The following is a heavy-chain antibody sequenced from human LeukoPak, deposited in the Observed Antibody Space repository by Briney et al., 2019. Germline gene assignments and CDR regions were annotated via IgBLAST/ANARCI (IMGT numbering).Heavy chain of an antibody. J-gene: IGHJ4*02. CDR1: GYSFTSYW. D-gene: IGHD1-26*01. Sequence: GESLKISCKGSGYSFTSYWIGWVRQMPGKGLEWMGIIYPADSDTRYSPSFQGQVTISVDKSISTAYLQWSSLKASDTAMYYCARRRDLYSGSYYPFDYWGQGTLVTVSS. CDR3: ARRRDLYSGSYYPFDY. CDR2: IYPADSDT. V-gene: IGHV5-51*01.